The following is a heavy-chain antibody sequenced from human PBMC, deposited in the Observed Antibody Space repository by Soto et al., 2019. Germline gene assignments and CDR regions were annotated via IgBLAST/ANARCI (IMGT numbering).Heavy chain of an antibody. V-gene: IGHV3-64*01. D-gene: IGHD2-15*01. CDR2: ISGNGDNT. CDR3: AREVVAATYDY. Sequence: GGSLRLSCGASGFTFSNYALHWVRQAPGEGLEYVSAISGNGDNTYYANSVKGRFTISRDNSKNTLYLQMGSLRAEDMGAYFCAREVVAATYDYWGQGALVTVSS. J-gene: IGHJ4*02. CDR1: GFTFSNYA.